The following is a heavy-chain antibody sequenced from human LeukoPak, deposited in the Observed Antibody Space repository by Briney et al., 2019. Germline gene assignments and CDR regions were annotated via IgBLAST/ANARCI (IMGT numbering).Heavy chain of an antibody. V-gene: IGHV4-39*07. CDR1: GGSISSSSYY. Sequence: PSETLSLTCTVSGGSISSSSYYWGWIRQPPGKGLEWIGSIYYSGSTYYNPSLKSRVTISVDTSKNQFSLKLSSVTAADTAVYYCARGDCSSTSCYTRISVLGTKNDAFDIWGQGTMVTVSS. J-gene: IGHJ3*02. CDR3: ARGDCSSTSCYTRISVLGTKNDAFDI. CDR2: IYYSGST. D-gene: IGHD2-2*02.